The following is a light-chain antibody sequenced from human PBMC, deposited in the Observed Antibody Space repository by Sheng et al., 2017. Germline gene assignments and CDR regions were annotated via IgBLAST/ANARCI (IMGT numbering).Light chain of an antibody. Sequence: DIQMTQSPSSLSASVGDRVTITCRASQSISSYLNWYQQKPGKAPKLLIYAASSLQSGVPSRFSGSGSGTDFTLTISSLQPEDFATYYCQQSDSAPYTFGQGTILEIK. J-gene: IGKJ2*01. CDR2: AAS. V-gene: IGKV1-39*01. CDR1: QSISSY. CDR3: QQSDSAPYT.